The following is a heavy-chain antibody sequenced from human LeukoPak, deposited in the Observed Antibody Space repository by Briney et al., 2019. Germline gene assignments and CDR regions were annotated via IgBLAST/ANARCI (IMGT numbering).Heavy chain of an antibody. CDR2: ISSSSSYI. Sequence: PGGSLRLSCAASGFTFSSYSMNWVRQAPGKGLEWVSSISSSSSYIYYADSVKGRFTISRDNAKNSLYLQMNSLRAEDTAVYYCARDFVRAAVAGSFDYWGQGTLVTVSS. D-gene: IGHD6-19*01. CDR1: GFTFSSYS. J-gene: IGHJ4*02. CDR3: ARDFVRAAVAGSFDY. V-gene: IGHV3-21*01.